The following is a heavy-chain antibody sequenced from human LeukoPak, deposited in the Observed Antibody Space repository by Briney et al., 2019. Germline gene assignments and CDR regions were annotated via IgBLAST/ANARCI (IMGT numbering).Heavy chain of an antibody. CDR3: ARVPLGLRLGELSLNVGKDY. J-gene: IGHJ4*02. V-gene: IGHV3-48*03. CDR2: ISSSGSTI. Sequence: AGGSLRLSCAASGFTLSSYEMNWVRQAPGKGLEWVSYISSSGSTIYYADSVKGRFTISRDNAKNSLHLQMNSLRAEDTAVYYCARVPLGLRLGELSLNVGKDYWGQGTLVTVSS. CDR1: GFTLSSYE. D-gene: IGHD3-16*02.